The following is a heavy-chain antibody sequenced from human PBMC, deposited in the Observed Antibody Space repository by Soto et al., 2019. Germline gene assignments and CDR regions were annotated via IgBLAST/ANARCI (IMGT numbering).Heavy chain of an antibody. CDR1: GYTFTSYA. Sequence: QVQLVQSGAEVKKPGASVKVSCKASGYTFTSYAIHWVRQAPGQRLEWMAWINAGNGNTRYSRKFQDRVTLTRDTSASTAYMALSRLTSEDTALYYCARGGDGALIVDWGQGTLVTVSS. CDR2: INAGNGNT. J-gene: IGHJ4*02. D-gene: IGHD1-26*01. V-gene: IGHV1-3*01. CDR3: ARGGDGALIVD.